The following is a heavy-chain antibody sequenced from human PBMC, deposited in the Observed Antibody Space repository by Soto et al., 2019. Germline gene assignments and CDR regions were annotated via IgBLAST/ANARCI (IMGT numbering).Heavy chain of an antibody. V-gene: IGHV1-18*01. CDR3: AKEFRFPAGELSSTSPYFDY. Sequence: QVQLVQSGAEVKKPGASVKVSCKASGYTFTSYGISWVRQAPGQGLEWMGWISAYNGNTNYAQKLQGRVTITTDTSTSTAYMELRSLRSDDTAVYYCAKEFRFPAGELSSTSPYFDYWGQGTLVTVSS. J-gene: IGHJ4*02. CDR2: ISAYNGNT. D-gene: IGHD3-16*02. CDR1: GYTFTSYG.